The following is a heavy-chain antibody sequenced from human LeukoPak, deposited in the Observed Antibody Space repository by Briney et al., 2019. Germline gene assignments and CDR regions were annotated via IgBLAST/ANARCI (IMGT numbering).Heavy chain of an antibody. CDR2: INHSGST. V-gene: IGHV4-34*01. CDR3: ARMRDYVWGSYRYTQPFDY. Sequence: SETLSLTCAVYGGSFSGYYWSWIRQPPGKGLEWIGEINHSGSTNYNPSLKSRVTISVDTSKNQFSLKLSSVTAADTAVYYCARMRDYVWGSYRYTQPFDYWGQGTLVTVSS. CDR1: GGSFSGYY. J-gene: IGHJ4*02. D-gene: IGHD3-16*02.